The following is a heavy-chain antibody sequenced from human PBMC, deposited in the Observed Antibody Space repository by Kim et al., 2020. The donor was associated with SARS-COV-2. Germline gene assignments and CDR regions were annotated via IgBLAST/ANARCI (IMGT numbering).Heavy chain of an antibody. CDR3: AKDLSNGWRGRYYFDY. D-gene: IGHD6-19*01. J-gene: IGHJ4*02. V-gene: IGHV3-9*01. Sequence: DSVKGRFTISRDNAMNSLYQQMNSIRAENTALYYCAKDLSNGWRGRYYFDYWGQGTLVTFSS.